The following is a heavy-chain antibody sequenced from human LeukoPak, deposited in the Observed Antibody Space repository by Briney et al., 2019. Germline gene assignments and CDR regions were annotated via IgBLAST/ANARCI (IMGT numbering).Heavy chain of an antibody. J-gene: IGHJ6*03. CDR1: GGSFSGYY. CDR3: ATNTVTPYYYYYMDV. V-gene: IGHV4-34*01. Sequence: SETLSLTCAVYGGSFSGYYWSWIRQPPGKGLEWIGEINHSGSTNYNPSLKSRVTISVDTSKNQFSLKLSSVTAADTAVYYCATNTVTPYYYYYMDVWGKGTTVTVSS. D-gene: IGHD4-17*01. CDR2: INHSGST.